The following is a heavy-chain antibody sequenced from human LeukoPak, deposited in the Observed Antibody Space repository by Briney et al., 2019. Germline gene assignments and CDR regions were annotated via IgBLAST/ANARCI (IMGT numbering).Heavy chain of an antibody. CDR3: ARRAPGVAVAGTAHFDY. J-gene: IGHJ4*02. CDR1: GGSISSYY. Sequence: SETLSLTCTVSGGSISSYYWSWIRQPPGKGLEWIGYIYYSGNTNYNPSLKSRVTISVDTSKNQFSLKLSSVTAADTAVYYCARRAPGVAVAGTAHFDYWGQGTLVTVSS. D-gene: IGHD6-19*01. CDR2: IYYSGNT. V-gene: IGHV4-59*08.